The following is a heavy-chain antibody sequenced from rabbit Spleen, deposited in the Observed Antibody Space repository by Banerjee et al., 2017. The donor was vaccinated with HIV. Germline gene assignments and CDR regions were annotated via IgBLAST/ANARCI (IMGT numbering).Heavy chain of an antibody. Sequence: QLEESGGGLVKPEGSLTLTCKASGFDLSSYYYMCWVRQAPGKGLEWIACIYTSSGGTYYASWAKGRFTITRSTSLNTVDLKMTSLTAADTATYFCARDLDGVIGWNFGWWGQGTLVTVS. D-gene: IGHD4-1*01. CDR2: IYTSSGGT. CDR3: ARDLDGVIGWNFGW. J-gene: IGHJ4*01. V-gene: IGHV1S43*01. CDR1: GFDLSSYYY.